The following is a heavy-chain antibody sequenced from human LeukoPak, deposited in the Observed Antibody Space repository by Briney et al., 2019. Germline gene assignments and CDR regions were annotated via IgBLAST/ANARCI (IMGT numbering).Heavy chain of an antibody. D-gene: IGHD1-1*01. J-gene: IGHJ4*02. CDR1: GGTFSSYA. V-gene: IGHV1-69*13. Sequence: SVKVSCKASGGTFSSYAISWVRQAPGQGLEWMGGIILIFGTANYAQKFQGRVTITADESTSTAYMGLSSLRSEDTAVYYCARDGNFAPAADYYFDYWGQGTLVTVSS. CDR2: IILIFGTA. CDR3: ARDGNFAPAADYYFDY.